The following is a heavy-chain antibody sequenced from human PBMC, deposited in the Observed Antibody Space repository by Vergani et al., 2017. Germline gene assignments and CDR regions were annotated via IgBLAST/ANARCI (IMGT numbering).Heavy chain of an antibody. J-gene: IGHJ4*02. CDR3: ARGGYSSGWYRYYFDY. V-gene: IGHV3-23*01. D-gene: IGHD6-19*01. CDR2: ISGSGGST. CDR1: GFTFSSYA. Sequence: EVQLLESGGGLVQPGGSLRLSCAASGFTFSSYAMSWVRQAPGKGLEWVSAISGSGGSTYYADSVKGRFTISRDNSKNTLYLQMNSLRAEDTAVYYCARGGYSSGWYRYYFDYWGQGTLVTVSS.